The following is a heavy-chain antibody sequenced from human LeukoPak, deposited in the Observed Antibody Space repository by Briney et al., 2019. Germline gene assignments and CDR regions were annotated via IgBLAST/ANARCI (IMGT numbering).Heavy chain of an antibody. V-gene: IGHV4-59*12. J-gene: IGHJ4*02. CDR2: IYYSGST. CDR1: GGSISSYY. Sequence: SETLSLTCTVSGGSISSYYWSWIRQPPGKGLEWIGYIYYSGSTNYNPSLKSRVTISVDTSKNQFSLKLSSVTAADTAVYYCARDGVYVGLWFDYWGQGTLVTVSS. CDR3: ARDGVYVGLWFDY. D-gene: IGHD5/OR15-5a*01.